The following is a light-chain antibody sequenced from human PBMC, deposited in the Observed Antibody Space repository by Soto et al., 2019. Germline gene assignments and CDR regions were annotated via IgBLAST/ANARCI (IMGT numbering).Light chain of an antibody. J-gene: IGKJ1*01. V-gene: IGKV1-16*01. CDR3: QQYNTYSWT. Sequence: DIQMTQSPSSLSASVGDRVTITCRASQSITSYLSWYQQQPGKAPKLLIYAASSLQSGVPSRFSGSGSGTDFTLTISSLQPDDFATYYCQQYNTYSWTFGQGTKVDI. CDR2: AAS. CDR1: QSITSY.